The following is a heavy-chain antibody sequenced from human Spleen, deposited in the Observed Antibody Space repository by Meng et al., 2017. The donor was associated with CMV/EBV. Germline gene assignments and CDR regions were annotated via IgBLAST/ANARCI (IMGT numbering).Heavy chain of an antibody. Sequence: SETLSLTCAVSGISIRSGGYYWSWNRQRPGKGLEWIGYISYTGSTDYSPSLKSRVIISVDTSKNQFSLKLSSVTAADTAVYYCARGRDFGVVTPGYWGQGILVTVSS. CDR1: GISIRSGGYY. J-gene: IGHJ4*02. CDR3: ARGRDFGVVTPGY. D-gene: IGHD3-3*01. CDR2: ISYTGST. V-gene: IGHV4-31*11.